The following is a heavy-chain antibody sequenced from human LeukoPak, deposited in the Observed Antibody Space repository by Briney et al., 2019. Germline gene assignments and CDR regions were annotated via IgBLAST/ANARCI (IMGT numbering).Heavy chain of an antibody. Sequence: ASVKVSCKASGYTFTSYDINWVRQATGQGLEWMGWMNPNSGNTGYAQKFQGRVTITRNTSISTAYMELSSLRSEDTAVYYCARGASYDYGDYLPMGWGQGTLVTVSS. D-gene: IGHD4-17*01. CDR2: MNPNSGNT. V-gene: IGHV1-8*03. CDR1: GYTFTSYD. CDR3: ARGASYDYGDYLPMG. J-gene: IGHJ4*02.